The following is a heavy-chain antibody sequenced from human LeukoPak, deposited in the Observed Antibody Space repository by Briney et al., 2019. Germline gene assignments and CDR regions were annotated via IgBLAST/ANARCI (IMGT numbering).Heavy chain of an antibody. CDR1: GYTFTTYY. CDR3: ARDLDYGGNSNWFDP. Sequence: SAKVSCKASGYTFTTYYMHWVRQAPGQGLEWMAIINASGGSTSYAQKLQGSVTMTRDTSTSTVYMELRSLRSEDTAVYYCARDLDYGGNSNWFDPWGQGTLVTVSS. J-gene: IGHJ5*02. D-gene: IGHD4-23*01. CDR2: INASGGST. V-gene: IGHV1-46*04.